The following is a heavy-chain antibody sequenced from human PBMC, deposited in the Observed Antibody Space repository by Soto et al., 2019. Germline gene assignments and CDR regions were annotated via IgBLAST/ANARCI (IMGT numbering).Heavy chain of an antibody. Sequence: PGESLKISCKGSGYSFTSYWIGWVRQMPGKGLEWMGIIYPGDSDTRYSPSFQGQVTITADESTSTAYMELSSLRSEDTAVHYCARDEGAAFDIWGQGTMVTVSS. CDR2: IYPGDSDT. J-gene: IGHJ3*02. CDR1: GYSFTSYW. CDR3: ARDEGAAFDI. V-gene: IGHV5-51*01.